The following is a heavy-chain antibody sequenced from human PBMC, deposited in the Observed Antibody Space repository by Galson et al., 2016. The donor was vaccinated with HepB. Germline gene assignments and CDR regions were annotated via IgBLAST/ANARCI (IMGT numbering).Heavy chain of an antibody. CDR3: ADFPTYYCDSEH. Sequence: SLRLSCAASGFTFSSYAMSWVRQAPGKGLEWVSTVSDSGTNTYYADSVRGRFTISRDNSKNTLYLQMNSLRAEDTAVYYCADFPTYYCDSEHWGQGTLVTVSS. D-gene: IGHD3-10*01. V-gene: IGHV3-23*01. J-gene: IGHJ1*01. CDR1: GFTFSSYA. CDR2: VSDSGTNT.